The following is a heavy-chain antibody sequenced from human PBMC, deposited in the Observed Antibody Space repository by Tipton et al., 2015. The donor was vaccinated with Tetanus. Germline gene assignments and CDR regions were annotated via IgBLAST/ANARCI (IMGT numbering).Heavy chain of an antibody. CDR1: GDSMTDFY. V-gene: IGHV4-59*12. CDR2: IFYSGRT. Sequence: TLSLTCNVSGDSMTDFYWSWIRQPPGKGLEWIAYIFYSGRTQYNPSLKSRVTISVDTSKDQFSLKLTSVTAADTAVYYCARRLIQNWFDPWGQGTLVTVSS. J-gene: IGHJ5*02. D-gene: IGHD2-8*01. CDR3: ARRLIQNWFDP.